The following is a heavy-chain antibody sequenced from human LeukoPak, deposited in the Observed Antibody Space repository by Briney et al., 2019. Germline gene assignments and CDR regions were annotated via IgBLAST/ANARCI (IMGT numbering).Heavy chain of an antibody. CDR1: GGSISSYY. V-gene: IGHV4-59*12. J-gene: IGHJ4*02. CDR2: IYYSGST. D-gene: IGHD5-18*01. CDR3: ARDRNGYSYTH. Sequence: SETLSLTCTVSGGSISSYYWSWIRQPPGKGLEWIGYIYYSGSTNYNPSLKSRVTISVDTSKNQFSLKLSSVTAADTAVYYCARDRNGYSYTHWGQGTLVTVSS.